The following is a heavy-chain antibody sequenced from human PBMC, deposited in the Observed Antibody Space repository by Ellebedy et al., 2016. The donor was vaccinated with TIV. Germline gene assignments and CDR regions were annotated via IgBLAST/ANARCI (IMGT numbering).Heavy chain of an antibody. CDR1: GASIASSSNY. Sequence: SETLSLTCTVSGASIASSSNYWGWIRQPPGKGLEWIGSIYYSGSTYYNPSLKSRVTISVDTSKSQFSLKLSSVTAADTAVYYCARWFGELLYVRWFDPWGQGTLVTVSS. J-gene: IGHJ5*02. CDR2: IYYSGST. V-gene: IGHV4-39*01. CDR3: ARWFGELLYVRWFDP. D-gene: IGHD3-10*01.